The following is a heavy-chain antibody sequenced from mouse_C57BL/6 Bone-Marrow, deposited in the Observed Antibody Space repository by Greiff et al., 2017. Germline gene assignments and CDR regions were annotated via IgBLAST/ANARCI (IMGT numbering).Heavy chain of an antibody. V-gene: IGHV1-52*01. Sequence: QVQLQQPGAELVRPGSSVKLSCKASGYTFTSYWMHWVKQRPIQGLEWIGNIDPSDSETHYNQKFKDKATLTVDKSSSTAYMQLSSLTSEDSAVXYCAREGCDFYYFDYWGQGTTLTVSS. J-gene: IGHJ2*01. CDR1: GYTFTSYW. CDR2: IDPSDSET. CDR3: AREGCDFYYFDY. D-gene: IGHD3-3*01.